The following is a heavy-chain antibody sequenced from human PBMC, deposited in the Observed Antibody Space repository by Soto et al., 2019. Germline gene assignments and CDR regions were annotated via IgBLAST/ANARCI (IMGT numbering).Heavy chain of an antibody. CDR1: GYTFTNYG. CDR2: ISAYNGNT. V-gene: IGHV1-18*01. J-gene: IGHJ3*02. CDR3: AVGTLIVGATTPSEGAFDI. D-gene: IGHD1-26*01. Sequence: GASVKVSCKASGYTFTNYGISWVRQAPGQGLEWMGWISAYNGNTNYAQRLQGRVTMTTDTSTSTAYMELRSLRSDDTAVYYCAVGTLIVGATTPSEGAFDIWGQGTMVTVSS.